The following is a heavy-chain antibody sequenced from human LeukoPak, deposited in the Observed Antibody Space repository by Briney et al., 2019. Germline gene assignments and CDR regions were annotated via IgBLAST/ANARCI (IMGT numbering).Heavy chain of an antibody. J-gene: IGHJ4*02. D-gene: IGHD3-22*01. V-gene: IGHV3-30-3*01. CDR3: ARAYYYDTSDYHYPLDY. CDR1: EFTFSTYA. Sequence: GGSLGLSCAASEFTFSTYAMHWVRQAPGKGLEWVAAISYDGSNEYYADSVKGRFTISRDNSKNTLYLQMNSLRAEDTAVYYCARAYYYDTSDYHYPLDYWVQGTLVTVPS. CDR2: ISYDGSNE.